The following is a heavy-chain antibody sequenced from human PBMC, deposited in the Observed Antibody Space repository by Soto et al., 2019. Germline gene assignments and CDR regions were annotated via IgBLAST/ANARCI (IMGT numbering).Heavy chain of an antibody. V-gene: IGHV4-31*03. D-gene: IGHD2-21*01. Sequence: QVQLQESGPGLVKPSQTLSLTCTVSGGSISSGGYYWSWIRQHPGKGLEWIGYIYYSGSTYYNPSLKSRVTTTVDTSKHRFSLKLTAVTAADRAVYYCAAGSRDCYNLLFDYWGQGTLVTVSS. CDR3: AAGSRDCYNLLFDY. CDR1: GGSISSGGYY. CDR2: IYYSGST. J-gene: IGHJ4*02.